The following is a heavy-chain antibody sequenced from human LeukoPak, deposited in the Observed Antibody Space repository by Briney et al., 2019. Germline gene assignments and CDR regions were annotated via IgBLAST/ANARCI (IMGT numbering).Heavy chain of an antibody. D-gene: IGHD5-18*01. Sequence: SETLSLTCTVSGGSISSSSYYWGWIRQPPGKGLEWIGSIYYSGSTYYNPSLKSRVTISVDTSKNQFSLKLSSVTAADTAVYYCARGSKQLWFRNWGQGTLVTVSS. J-gene: IGHJ4*02. V-gene: IGHV4-39*07. CDR3: ARGSKQLWFRN. CDR2: IYYSGST. CDR1: GGSISSSSYY.